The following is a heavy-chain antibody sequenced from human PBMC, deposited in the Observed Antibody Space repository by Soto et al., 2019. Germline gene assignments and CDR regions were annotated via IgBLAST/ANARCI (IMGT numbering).Heavy chain of an antibody. CDR2: IYHSGSA. CDR1: GDSMRTDYY. D-gene: IGHD3-9*01. J-gene: IGHJ4*02. V-gene: IGHV4-38-2*01. Sequence: SETLSLTCAVSGDSMRTDYYWGWVRQPPGKGLEWIGSIYHSGSAYYNPSLTSRVTISVDTSKNQFSLKVTSVTAADTAVYYCARLTTVRYFDYWGQGTLVTVSS. CDR3: ARLTTVRYFDY.